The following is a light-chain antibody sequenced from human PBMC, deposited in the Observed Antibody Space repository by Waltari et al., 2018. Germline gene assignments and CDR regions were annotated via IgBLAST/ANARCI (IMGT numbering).Light chain of an antibody. V-gene: IGKV3-15*01. Sequence: EVLMTQSSPTLSVSPGEGATLSCRASQSISRNLAWYQQRPGQAPRLLIYGASTRAPGIPARFSGSGSGTEFTLTISSLQSEDFAVYYCQQYNNWRTFGRGTKLEI. J-gene: IGKJ2*01. CDR2: GAS. CDR3: QQYNNWRT. CDR1: QSISRN.